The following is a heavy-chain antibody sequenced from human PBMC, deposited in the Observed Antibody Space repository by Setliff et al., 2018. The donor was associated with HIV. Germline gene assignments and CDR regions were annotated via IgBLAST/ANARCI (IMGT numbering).Heavy chain of an antibody. CDR2: IRYNGRT. CDR1: GDSITNDDYY. V-gene: IGHV4-39*01. J-gene: IGHJ5*02. CDR3: PRYTSKVDWFDP. Sequence: PSETLSLTCTVSGDSITNDDYYWGWIRQPPGKGLEWIAIIRYNGRTYCDPSLKSRVTIFVDTSKTQFYLKLRSVTASDTAVYYCPRYTSKVDWFDPWGQGTLVTVSS. D-gene: IGHD2-2*02.